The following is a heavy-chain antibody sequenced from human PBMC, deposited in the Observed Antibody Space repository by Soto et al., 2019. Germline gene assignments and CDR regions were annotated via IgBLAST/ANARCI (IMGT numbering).Heavy chain of an antibody. CDR2: ISTYSGNT. CDR3: ARGLGTNGLDV. Sequence: QIQLVQSGSEVKKPGASVKVSCKASGYKFITYGITWGRQSPGQGLEWMGGISTYSGNTDYAQSLQDRVTMTTDTSTSTAYMELGSLTSDATAVYYCARGLGTNGLDVWGQGTAVTVSS. J-gene: IGHJ6*02. CDR1: GYKFITYG. D-gene: IGHD3-16*01. V-gene: IGHV1-18*04.